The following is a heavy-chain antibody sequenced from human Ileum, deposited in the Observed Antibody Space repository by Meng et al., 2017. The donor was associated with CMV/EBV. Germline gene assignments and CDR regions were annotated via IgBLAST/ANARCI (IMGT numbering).Heavy chain of an antibody. CDR1: GGSISSGSYY. CDR3: AAGYSSDFQH. CDR2: IYTSGTT. D-gene: IGHD1-1*01. Sequence: QVQRQESGQGLVKPSQTLSLPCTGCGGSISSGSYYWSWIRQPAVKGLEWIGRIYTSGTTNYNPSLKSRVTISVDTSKNQFSLKLSSVTAADTAVYYCAAGYSSDFQHWGQGTLVTVSS. J-gene: IGHJ1*01. V-gene: IGHV4-61*02.